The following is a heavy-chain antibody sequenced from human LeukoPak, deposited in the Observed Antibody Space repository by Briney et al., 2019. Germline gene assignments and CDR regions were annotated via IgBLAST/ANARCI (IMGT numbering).Heavy chain of an antibody. J-gene: IGHJ4*02. CDR3: ARNPSVNLDYFDY. D-gene: IGHD4-17*01. V-gene: IGHV4-59*01. CDR2: IYYSGST. CDR1: GGSISSYY. Sequence: PSETLSLTCTVSGGSISSYYWSWLRQPPGKGLEWIGYIYYSGSTNYNPSLKSRVTISVDTSKNQFSLKLSSVTAADTAVYYCARNPSVNLDYFDYWGQGTLVTVSS.